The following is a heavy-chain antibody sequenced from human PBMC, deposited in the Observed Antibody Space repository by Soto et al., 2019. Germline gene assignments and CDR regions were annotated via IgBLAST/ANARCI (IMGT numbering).Heavy chain of an antibody. Sequence: SETLSLTCTVSGGSISSGGYYWSWIRQHPGKGLEWIGYIYYSGSTYYNPSLNSRVTISVDTSNNQFSLKLSSVTAADTAVYYCARGPSRDFEGHNWFDPWGQGTLVTVSS. CDR3: ARGPSRDFEGHNWFDP. CDR1: GGSISSGGYY. V-gene: IGHV4-31*03. J-gene: IGHJ5*02. CDR2: IYYSGST. D-gene: IGHD3-3*01.